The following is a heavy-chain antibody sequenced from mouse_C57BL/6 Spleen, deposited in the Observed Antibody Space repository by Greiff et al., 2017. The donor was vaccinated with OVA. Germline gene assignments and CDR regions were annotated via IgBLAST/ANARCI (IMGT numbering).Heavy chain of an antibody. D-gene: IGHD1-1*01. CDR1: GFSLSTSGMG. V-gene: IGHV8-12*01. J-gene: IGHJ1*03. Sequence: LQQSGPGILQSSQTLSLTCSFSGFSLSTSGMGVSWIRQPSGKGLEWLAHIYWDDDKRYNPSLKSRLTISKDTSRNQVFLKITSVDTADTATYYCARRDYYGSSYGYFDVWGTGTTVTVSS. CDR3: ARRDYYGSSYGYFDV. CDR2: IYWDDDK.